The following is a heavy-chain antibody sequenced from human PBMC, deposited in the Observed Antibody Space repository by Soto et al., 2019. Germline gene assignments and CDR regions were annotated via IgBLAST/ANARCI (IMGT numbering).Heavy chain of an antibody. CDR3: ARGLTVTTRYYYYGMDV. CDR1: GFTFSSYS. CDR2: ISSSSSTI. Sequence: EVQLVESGGGLVQPGGSLRLSCAASGFTFSSYSMNWVRQAPGKGLEWVSYISSSSSTIYYADSVKGRFTISRDNAKNSLYLQMNSLRDEDTAVYYCARGLTVTTRYYYYGMDVWGQGTTVTVSS. D-gene: IGHD4-17*01. J-gene: IGHJ6*02. V-gene: IGHV3-48*02.